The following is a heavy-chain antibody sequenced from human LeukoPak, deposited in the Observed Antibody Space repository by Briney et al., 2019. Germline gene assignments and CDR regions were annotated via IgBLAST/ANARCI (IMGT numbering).Heavy chain of an antibody. CDR1: GFTFSSYA. Sequence: GGSLRLSCAASGFTFSSYAMSWVRQAPGKGLEWVSAISGSGGSTYYADSVKGRFTISRDNSKNTLYLQMNSLRAEDTAVYYCAKSGVGATLPHAFDIWGQGTMVTVTS. V-gene: IGHV3-23*01. J-gene: IGHJ3*02. CDR3: AKSGVGATLPHAFDI. D-gene: IGHD1-26*01. CDR2: ISGSGGST.